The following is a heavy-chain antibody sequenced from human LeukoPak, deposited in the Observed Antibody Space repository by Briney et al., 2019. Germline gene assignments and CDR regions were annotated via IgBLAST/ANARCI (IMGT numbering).Heavy chain of an antibody. CDR3: ARAHTTSWYMDY. V-gene: IGHV4-59*01. CDR1: GGSISSYY. CDR2: MYYSGST. J-gene: IGHJ4*02. D-gene: IGHD6-13*01. Sequence: NTSETLSLTCTVSGGSISSYYWSWTRQPPGKGLEWIGYMYYSGSTNYNPSLKSRVTISLDTSNNQFSLKLTSVTAADTAVYYCARAHTTSWYMDYWGQGTLVTVSS.